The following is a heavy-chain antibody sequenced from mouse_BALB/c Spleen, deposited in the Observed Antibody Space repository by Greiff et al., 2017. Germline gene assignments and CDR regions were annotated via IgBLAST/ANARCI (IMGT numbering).Heavy chain of an antibody. Sequence: LKQPGSELVRPGASVKLSCKASGYTFTSYWMHWVKQRHGQGLEWIGNIYPGSGSTNYDEKFKSKGTLTVDTSSSTAYMHLSSLTSEDSAVYYCTRSTTATLDYWGQGTTLTVSS. CDR1: GYTFTSYW. D-gene: IGHD1-2*01. CDR3: TRSTTATLDY. J-gene: IGHJ2*01. CDR2: IYPGSGST. V-gene: IGHV1S22*01.